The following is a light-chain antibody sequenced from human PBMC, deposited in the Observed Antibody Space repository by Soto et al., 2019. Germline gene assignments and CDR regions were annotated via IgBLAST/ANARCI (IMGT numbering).Light chain of an antibody. J-gene: IGKJ1*01. Sequence: DIQMTQSPSTLSASVGDRVTITCRASQSISSWLAWYQQKPGKAPKLLIYDASSLESGVPSRFGGSGSGTEFTLTISSLQPDDFATYYCQQYNSYSATFGQGTNVEIK. CDR2: DAS. V-gene: IGKV1-5*01. CDR1: QSISSW. CDR3: QQYNSYSAT.